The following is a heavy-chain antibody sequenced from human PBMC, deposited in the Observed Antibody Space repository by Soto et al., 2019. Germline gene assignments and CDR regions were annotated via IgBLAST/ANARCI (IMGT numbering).Heavy chain of an antibody. Sequence: EVQLVESGGGLVQPGRSLRLSCAASGFTFDDYAMYWVRRLPGKGLEWVSSISWNGNSIGYADYVKGRFTISRDNAKNSLYLQLNRLRPEDTSLYYCAKGGPDAFCGGGRCYYDSWGQGTLVTVSS. J-gene: IGHJ4*02. CDR2: ISWNGNSI. D-gene: IGHD2-15*01. CDR3: AKGGPDAFCGGGRCYYDS. CDR1: GFTFDDYA. V-gene: IGHV3-9*01.